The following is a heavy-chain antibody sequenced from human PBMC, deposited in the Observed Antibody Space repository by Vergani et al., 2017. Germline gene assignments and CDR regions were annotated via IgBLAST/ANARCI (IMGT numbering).Heavy chain of an antibody. J-gene: IGHJ4*02. D-gene: IGHD2-2*01. CDR2: IYHSGGT. Sequence: QVQLQESGPGLVKPSGTLSLTCAVSGGSISSSNWWSWVRQPPGRGLEGIGEIYHSGGTNSTPSLKSRVTISVDKSKNQFSLKLSSVTAADTAVYYCARAAAAPADYFDYWGQGTLVTVSS. CDR3: ARAAAAPADYFDY. V-gene: IGHV4-4*02. CDR1: GGSISSSNW.